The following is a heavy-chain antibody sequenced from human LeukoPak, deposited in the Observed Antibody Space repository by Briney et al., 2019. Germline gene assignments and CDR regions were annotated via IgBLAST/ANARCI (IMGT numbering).Heavy chain of an antibody. V-gene: IGHV3-48*04. CDR2: IGPSGGPI. CDR1: GFTFNRFA. CDR3: ARVSRYQRLSENDY. D-gene: IGHD2-2*01. Sequence: GGSLRLSCAASGFTFNRFALNWVRQAPGKGLEWLSYIGPSGGPIIYADSVKGRFTISRDNAKNSLYLQMNSLRAEDTAVYYCARVSRYQRLSENDYWGQGTLVTVSS. J-gene: IGHJ4*02.